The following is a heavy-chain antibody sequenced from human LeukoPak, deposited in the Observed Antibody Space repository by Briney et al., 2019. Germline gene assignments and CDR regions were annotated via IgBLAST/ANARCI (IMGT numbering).Heavy chain of an antibody. CDR3: ARGIVVVVAATLVGYFDY. Sequence: SETLSLTCAVYGGSFSGYYWSWIRQPPGKGLGWIGEINHSGSTNYNPSLKSRVTISVDTSKNQFSLKLSSVTAADTAVYYCARGIVVVVAATLVGYFDYWGQGTLVTVSS. V-gene: IGHV4-34*01. D-gene: IGHD2-15*01. CDR2: INHSGST. CDR1: GGSFSGYY. J-gene: IGHJ4*02.